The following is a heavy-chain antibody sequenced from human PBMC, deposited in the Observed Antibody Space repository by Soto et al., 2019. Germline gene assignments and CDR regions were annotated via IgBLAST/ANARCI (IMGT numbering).Heavy chain of an antibody. D-gene: IGHD2-2*01. Sequence: SETLSLTCTVSGGSISSYYWSWIRQPPGKGLEWIGYIYYSGSTNYNPSLKSRVTISVDTSKNQFSLKLSSVTAADTAVYYCARRRGYCSSTSCYPSDYYYMDVWGKGTTVTVSS. CDR3: ARRRGYCSSTSCYPSDYYYMDV. CDR1: GGSISSYY. CDR2: IYYSGST. V-gene: IGHV4-59*08. J-gene: IGHJ6*03.